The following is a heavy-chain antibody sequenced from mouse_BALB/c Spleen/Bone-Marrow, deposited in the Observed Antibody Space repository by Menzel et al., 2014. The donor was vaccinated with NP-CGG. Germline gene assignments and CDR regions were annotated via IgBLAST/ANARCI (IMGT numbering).Heavy chain of an antibody. Sequence: VQLQQSGSVLVRPGASVKLSCKASGYTFTSSWMHWAKQRPGQGLEWIGEIHPNSGNTNYNEKFKGKATLTVDTSSSTAYVDRRSLTSEDSAVYYCAREKIYGNYLWYFEVWGAGTTVTVSS. V-gene: IGHV1S130*01. D-gene: IGHD2-1*01. CDR3: AREKIYGNYLWYFEV. CDR2: IHPNSGNT. CDR1: GYTFTSSW. J-gene: IGHJ1*01.